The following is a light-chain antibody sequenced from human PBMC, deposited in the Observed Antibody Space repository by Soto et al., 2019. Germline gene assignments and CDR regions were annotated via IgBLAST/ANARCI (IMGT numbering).Light chain of an antibody. CDR1: QTVSSGF. CDR3: HQYYSSPTT. V-gene: IGKV3-20*01. Sequence: EIVLTQSPGTLSVSPGKRATVSCRASQTVSSGFLAWYQQKVGQALRLLIYGASTRATGIPDRFSGSGSGTDFTLTIDRLEPEDFAVYYCHQYYSSPTTLGGGTKVDIK. CDR2: GAS. J-gene: IGKJ4*01.